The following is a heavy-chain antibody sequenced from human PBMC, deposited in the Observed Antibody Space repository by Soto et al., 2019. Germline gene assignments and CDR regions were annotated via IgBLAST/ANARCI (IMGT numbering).Heavy chain of an antibody. V-gene: IGHV4-39*07. CDR1: GGSISSSGYY. CDR3: ARAGGLGAXXXDY. CDR2: IYHSGST. D-gene: IGHD1-26*01. Sequence: SETLSLTCTVSGGSISSSGYYWGWIRQPPGKGLEWIGNIYHSGSTYYNPSLKSRVTISVDRSKNQFSLKLSSVTAADTAVYYXARAGGLGAXXXDYXGQGTLVTVSS. J-gene: IGHJ4*02.